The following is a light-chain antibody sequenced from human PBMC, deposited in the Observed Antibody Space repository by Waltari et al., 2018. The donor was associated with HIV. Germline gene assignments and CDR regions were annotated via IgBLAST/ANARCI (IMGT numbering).Light chain of an antibody. CDR2: KDS. J-gene: IGLJ1*01. V-gene: IGLV3-25*03. CDR3: QSADSSGTYV. Sequence: SYELTQPPSVSVSPGQTARINCSGDALPNKYAYWYQQRPGQAPLLVIFKDSERPSGIPERFSGSSSGTTVTLTISGVQAEDEADYYCQSADSSGTYVFGTGTKVTVL. CDR1: ALPNKY.